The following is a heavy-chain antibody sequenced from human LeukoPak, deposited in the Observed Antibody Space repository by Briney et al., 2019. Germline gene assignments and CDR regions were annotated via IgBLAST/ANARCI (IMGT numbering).Heavy chain of an antibody. CDR3: ARQPPGLYATDY. CDR2: IYPGDANT. V-gene: IGHV5-51*01. J-gene: IGHJ4*02. Sequence: GGSPKISCKCSGYSFTNYWIAWMRQMPGKGLEWMGIIYPGDANTRYTPSIQGKVSISADKSISAAYLQWRSLEASDTAMYDCARQPPGLYATDYWGQG. CDR1: GYSFTNYW. D-gene: IGHD2/OR15-2a*01.